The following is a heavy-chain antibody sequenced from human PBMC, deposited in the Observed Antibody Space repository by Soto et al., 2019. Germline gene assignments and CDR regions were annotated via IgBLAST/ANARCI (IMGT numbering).Heavy chain of an antibody. Sequence: SETLSLTCTVSGGSVISSNYYWAWIRQSPGKGLEWIGTIYYSGSSYYNPSLNSRVTISVDTSKNQFSLKVGSVTAADTAVYYCARLEMGYVTSRYNYRVMDVWGQGTTVTVSS. CDR2: IYYSGSS. CDR3: ARLEMGYVTSRYNYRVMDV. J-gene: IGHJ6*02. CDR1: GGSVISSNYY. D-gene: IGHD3-16*01. V-gene: IGHV4-39*01.